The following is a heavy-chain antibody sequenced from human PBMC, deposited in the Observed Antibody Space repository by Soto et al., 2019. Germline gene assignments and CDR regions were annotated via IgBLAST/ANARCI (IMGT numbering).Heavy chain of an antibody. Sequence: QVQLVQSGAGVKKPGSSVKFSCKASGGTFSSYAISWVRQAPGQGHEWMGGIIPSFGTANYAQKFQGRVTITADKSTCTAYMALSSLRSEDTAVYYCARDGRGHYDILTGYSYYYGMDVWGQGTTVTVSS. V-gene: IGHV1-69*06. CDR1: GGTFSSYA. CDR3: ARDGRGHYDILTGYSYYYGMDV. CDR2: IIPSFGTA. J-gene: IGHJ6*02. D-gene: IGHD3-9*01.